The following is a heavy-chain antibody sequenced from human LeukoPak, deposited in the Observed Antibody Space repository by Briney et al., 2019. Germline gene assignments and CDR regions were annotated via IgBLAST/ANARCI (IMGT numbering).Heavy chain of an antibody. J-gene: IGHJ6*02. CDR1: GYTFTSYY. Sequence: ASVKVSCKASGYTFTSYYMHWVRQAPGQGLEWLGIINPSGGSTSYAQKFQGRVTMTRDTSTSTVYMELSSLRSEDTAVYYCARDRYDILTGSNYYYGMDVWGQGTTVTVSS. CDR3: ARDRYDILTGSNYYYGMDV. CDR2: INPSGGST. V-gene: IGHV1-46*01. D-gene: IGHD3-9*01.